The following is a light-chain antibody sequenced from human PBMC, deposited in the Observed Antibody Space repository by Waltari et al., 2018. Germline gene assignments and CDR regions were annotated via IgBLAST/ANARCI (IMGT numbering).Light chain of an antibody. V-gene: IGKV1-39*01. CDR1: QSISIY. J-gene: IGKJ1*01. CDR2: ASS. Sequence: DIQMTQSPSSLSASIGDRVTITCRASQSISIYLNWYQQKPGKAPTLLISASSNLQSGVPSRFSCSRSGTDFTLTISSLQPEDFATFYCQQTYSAPWTFGQGTKVEMK. CDR3: QQTYSAPWT.